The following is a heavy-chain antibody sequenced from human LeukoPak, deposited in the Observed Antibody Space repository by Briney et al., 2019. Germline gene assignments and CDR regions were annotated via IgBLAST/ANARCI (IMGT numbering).Heavy chain of an antibody. CDR1: GFTFSSYS. V-gene: IGHV3-21*01. D-gene: IGHD1-7*01. Sequence: GGSLRLSCAASGFTFSSYSMNWVRQAPGKGLEWVSSISSSSSYIYYADSVKGRFTISRDNAKNSLYLQMNSLRAEDTAVYYCARDHLAGTTRASWFDPWGQGTLVTVSS. J-gene: IGHJ5*02. CDR2: ISSSSSYI. CDR3: ARDHLAGTTRASWFDP.